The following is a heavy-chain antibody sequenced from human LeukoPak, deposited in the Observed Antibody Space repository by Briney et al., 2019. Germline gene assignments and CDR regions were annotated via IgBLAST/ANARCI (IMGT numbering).Heavy chain of an antibody. Sequence: PSQTLSLTCTVSGDSISSGDYYWSWIRQPPGKGLEWIGYIYYSGSTHYNSSLKSRVIISVDRSKNQFSLKLSSVTAEDTALYYCARGVAMVRGEIITLQFDPWGQGTLVTVSS. D-gene: IGHD3-10*01. CDR1: GDSISSGDYY. V-gene: IGHV4-30-4*01. CDR2: IYYSGST. J-gene: IGHJ5*02. CDR3: ARGVAMVRGEIITLQFDP.